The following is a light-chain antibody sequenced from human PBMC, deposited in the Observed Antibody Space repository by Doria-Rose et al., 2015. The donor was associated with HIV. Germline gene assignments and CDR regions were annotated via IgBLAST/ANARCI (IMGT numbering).Light chain of an antibody. CDR1: QSLLYTSKNY. CDR2: WAS. CDR3: QQYYDTPS. J-gene: IGKJ3*01. Sequence: TQSPESLGMSLGERATLNCKPNQSLLYTSKNYSAWYQQKPGQPPKLLIYWASTRQSGVPARFSGSGSGTDFTLTISSLEAEDVAVYYCQQYYDTPSFGPGTTVDIK. V-gene: IGKV4-1*01.